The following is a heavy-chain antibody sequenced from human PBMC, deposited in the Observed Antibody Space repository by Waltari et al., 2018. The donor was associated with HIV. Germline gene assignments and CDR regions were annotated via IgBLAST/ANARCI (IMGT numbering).Heavy chain of an antibody. Sequence: EVQLLESGGGLVQPGGSLRLSCAASGFTFSSYAMSWVRQAPGRGVEWVSAISGSGGSTYYADSVKGRFTSSRDNSKNTLYLQMNSLRAEDTAVYYCAKDMVRGPSKGHYGRDVWGQGTTVTVSS. J-gene: IGHJ6*02. CDR3: AKDMVRGPSKGHYGRDV. CDR2: ISGSGGST. D-gene: IGHD3-10*01. CDR1: GFTFSSYA. V-gene: IGHV3-23*01.